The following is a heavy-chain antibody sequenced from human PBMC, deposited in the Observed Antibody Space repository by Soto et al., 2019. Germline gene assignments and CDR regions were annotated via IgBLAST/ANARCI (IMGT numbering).Heavy chain of an antibody. Sequence: QITLKESGPTLVKPTQTLTLTCTFSGFSLSTSGVGVGWIRQPPGKALEWLALIYWDDDKRYSPSLKSRLTITKDSHKSQVILTMANMHPVETATYYSAHGRYYYASSGYYNNEYFDLWGRGTLVTVSS. D-gene: IGHD3-22*01. V-gene: IGHV2-5*02. CDR3: AHGRYYYASSGYYNNEYFDL. CDR1: GFSLSTSGVG. J-gene: IGHJ2*01. CDR2: IYWDDDK.